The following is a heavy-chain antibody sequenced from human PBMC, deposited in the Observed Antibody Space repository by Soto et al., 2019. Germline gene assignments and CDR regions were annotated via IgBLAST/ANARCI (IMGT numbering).Heavy chain of an antibody. CDR1: GGSISSYY. D-gene: IGHD3-22*01. J-gene: IGHJ4*02. Sequence: KPSETLSLTCTVSGGSISSYYWSWIRQPPGKGLEWIGYIYYSGSTNYNPSLKSRVTISVDTSKNQFSLKLSSVTAADTAVYYCARGRLGGYYYFDYWGQGTLVTVSS. V-gene: IGHV4-59*01. CDR2: IYYSGST. CDR3: ARGRLGGYYYFDY.